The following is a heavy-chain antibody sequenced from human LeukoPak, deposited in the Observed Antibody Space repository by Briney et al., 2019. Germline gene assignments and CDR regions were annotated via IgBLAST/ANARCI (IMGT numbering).Heavy chain of an antibody. Sequence: SQTLSLTCTVSGGSISSGGYYWSWIRQHPGKGLEWIGYIYHSGSTYYNPSLKSRVTISVDTSKNQFSLKLSSVTAADTAVYYCARDRFDNSGYYSDYWGQGTLVTVSS. V-gene: IGHV4-31*03. D-gene: IGHD3-22*01. CDR3: ARDRFDNSGYYSDY. J-gene: IGHJ4*02. CDR1: GGSISSGGYY. CDR2: IYHSGST.